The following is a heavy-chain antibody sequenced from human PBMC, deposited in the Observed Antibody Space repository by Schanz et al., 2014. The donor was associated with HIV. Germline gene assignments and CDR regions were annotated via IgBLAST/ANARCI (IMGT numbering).Heavy chain of an antibody. CDR1: GYTFTSYG. CDR3: ARAVTGTFDF. D-gene: IGHD6-19*01. CDR2: INTYNGQT. V-gene: IGHV1-18*01. Sequence: QVQLVQSGAEVKKPGASVKVSCKASGYTFTSYGISWVRQAPGQGLEWVGSINTYNGQTDYGRKLQGRVTMTTDRSTSTAYLELRSLRSDDTAVYYCARAVTGTFDFWGQGTLVTVSS. J-gene: IGHJ4*02.